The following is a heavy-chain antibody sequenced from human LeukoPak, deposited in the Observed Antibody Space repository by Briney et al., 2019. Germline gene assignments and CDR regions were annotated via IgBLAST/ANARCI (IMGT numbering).Heavy chain of an antibody. D-gene: IGHD5-12*01. V-gene: IGHV1-18*01. Sequence: ASVNVSCKASGYTFSNYGITWVRQAPGQGLEWMGWLSAYNGYTNYAQKLQGRVTLTPDTSTSTAYMELRSLRSDDTAVYYCARVQSRGGYEFALFDYWGQGTLVTVSS. CDR1: GYTFSNYG. J-gene: IGHJ4*02. CDR3: ARVQSRGGYEFALFDY. CDR2: LSAYNGYT.